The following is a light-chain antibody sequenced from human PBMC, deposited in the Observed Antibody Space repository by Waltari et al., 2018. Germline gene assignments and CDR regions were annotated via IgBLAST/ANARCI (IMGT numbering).Light chain of an antibody. V-gene: IGLV4-69*01. CDR3: QTGGHGTWV. J-gene: IGLJ3*02. Sequence: QLVLTQSPSASASLGASVKLTCTLSSWHSSNVIAWHQQQPEKGPRYLTKVNSDGSHSKGDEIPDRFSGSSAGAARYLTSSGHQSEEEADYYCQTGGHGTWVFGGGTKLTVL. CDR2: VNSDGSH. CDR1: SWHSSNV.